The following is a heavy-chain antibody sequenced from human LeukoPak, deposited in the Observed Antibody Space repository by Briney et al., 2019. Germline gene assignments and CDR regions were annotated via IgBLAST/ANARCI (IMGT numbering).Heavy chain of an antibody. V-gene: IGHV3-48*01. CDR2: ISSSSSTI. J-gene: IGHJ3*02. CDR3: ARGHQVYAFDI. Sequence: GGSLRLSCAASGFTFSSYSMNWVRQAPGKGLEWVSYISSSSSTIYYADSVKGRFTISRDNAKNSLYLQVNSLRAEDTAVYYCARGHQVYAFDIWGQGTMVTVSS. CDR1: GFTFSSYS.